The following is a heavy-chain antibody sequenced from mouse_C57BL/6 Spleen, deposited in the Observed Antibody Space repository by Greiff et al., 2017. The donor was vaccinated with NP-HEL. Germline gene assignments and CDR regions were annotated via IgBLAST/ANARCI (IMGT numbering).Heavy chain of an antibody. CDR3: ASVYDGYYGY. CDR2: INPNNGGT. CDR1: GYTFTDYN. J-gene: IGHJ2*01. Sequence: EVKVVESGPELVKPGASVKMSCKASGYTFTDYNMHWVKQSHGKSLEWIGYINPNNGGTSYNQKFKGKATLTVNKSSSTAYMELRSLTSEDSAVYYCASVYDGYYGYWGQGTTLTVSS. V-gene: IGHV1-22*01. D-gene: IGHD2-3*01.